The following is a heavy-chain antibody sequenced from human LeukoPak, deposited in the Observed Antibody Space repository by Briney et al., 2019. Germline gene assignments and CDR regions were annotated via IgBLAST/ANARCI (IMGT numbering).Heavy chain of an antibody. CDR1: GGSISSSNYY. V-gene: IGHV4-39*01. CDR3: ARTPYSSGWYRFDL. D-gene: IGHD6-19*01. CDR2: IYYSGST. Sequence: SETLSLTCPVSGGSISSSNYYWGWIRQPPGKGLEWIGSIYYSGSTYYNPSLKSRVTISVDTSKNQFSLKLSSVTAADTAVYYCARTPYSSGWYRFDLWGQGTLVTVSS. J-gene: IGHJ4*02.